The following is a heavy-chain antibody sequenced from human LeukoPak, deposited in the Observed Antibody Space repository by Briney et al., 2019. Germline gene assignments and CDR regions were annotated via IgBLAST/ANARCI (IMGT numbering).Heavy chain of an antibody. J-gene: IGHJ5*02. CDR2: ISAYNGNT. D-gene: IGHD2-2*01. Sequence: ASVKVSCKASGYTFTSYGISWVRQAPGQGLEWMGWISAYNGNTNYAQKLQGRLTMTTDTSTSTAYMELRSLRSDDTAVYYCARRRRYCSSTSCFYNWFDPWGQGTLVTVSS. CDR3: ARRRRYCSSTSCFYNWFDP. CDR1: GYTFTSYG. V-gene: IGHV1-18*01.